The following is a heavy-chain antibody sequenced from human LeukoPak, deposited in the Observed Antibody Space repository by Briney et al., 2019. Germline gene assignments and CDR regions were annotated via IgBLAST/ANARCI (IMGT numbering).Heavy chain of an antibody. Sequence: GGSLRLSCAASGFTFSDYYMSWIRQAPGKGLEWISYISSSGSTIYYADSVKGRFTISRDNAKNSLYLQMNSLRAEDTAVYYCASCTSCYKIDAFDIWGQGTMVTVSS. J-gene: IGHJ3*02. D-gene: IGHD2-2*02. CDR3: ASCTSCYKIDAFDI. CDR2: ISSSGSTI. CDR1: GFTFSDYY. V-gene: IGHV3-11*01.